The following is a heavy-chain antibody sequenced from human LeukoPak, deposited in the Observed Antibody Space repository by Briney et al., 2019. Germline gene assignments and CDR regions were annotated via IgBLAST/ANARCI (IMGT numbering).Heavy chain of an antibody. CDR3: ARDYLSGSELSSPFDY. CDR1: RFSFSTYA. CDR2: LSDSGST. J-gene: IGHJ4*02. V-gene: IGHV3-23*01. D-gene: IGHD1-26*01. Sequence: GGSLRLSCAPSRFSFSTYAMSWVRQAPGKGLEWVSGLSDSGSTYYADSVKGRFTISRDNSKNTLYLQMNSLSPEDTAMYYCARDYLSGSELSSPFDYWGQGTLVTVSS.